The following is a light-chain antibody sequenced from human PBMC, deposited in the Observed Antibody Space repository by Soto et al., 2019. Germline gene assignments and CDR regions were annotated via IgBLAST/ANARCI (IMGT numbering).Light chain of an antibody. J-gene: IGKJ1*01. V-gene: IGKV3-11*01. CDR1: QSVRSY. Sequence: EILLTQSPATLALSPGERATLSCSASQSVRSYLAWYQQKPGQAPRLLIYDASNRATGIPARFSGSGSGTDFTLTISSLEPEDFELYYCQQRSNWLETFGQGTKVDIK. CDR3: QQRSNWLET. CDR2: DAS.